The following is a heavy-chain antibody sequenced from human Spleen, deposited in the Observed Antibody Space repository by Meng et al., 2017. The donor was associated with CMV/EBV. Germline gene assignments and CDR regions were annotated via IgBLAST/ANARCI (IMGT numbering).Heavy chain of an antibody. Sequence: TFNTHAMSWVRQAPGKGLEWVSTITRSGDSTYYAGSLKGRFTISRDNSNNTLYLQMNSLRAEDTATYYCAKDRLSRFLEWLLDFEYWGQGTLVTVSS. J-gene: IGHJ4*02. CDR1: TFNTHA. CDR2: ITRSGDST. V-gene: IGHV3-23*01. D-gene: IGHD3-3*01. CDR3: AKDRLSRFLEWLLDFEY.